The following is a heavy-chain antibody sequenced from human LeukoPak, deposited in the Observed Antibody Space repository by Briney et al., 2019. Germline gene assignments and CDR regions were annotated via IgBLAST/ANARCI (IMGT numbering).Heavy chain of an antibody. V-gene: IGHV4-4*07. D-gene: IGHD4-17*01. CDR2: IYTSGST. Sequence: SETLSLTCTVSGGSISSYYWSWIRQPAGKGLEWIGRIYTSGSTNYNPSLKSRVTISVDTSKNQFSLKLSSVTAADTAVYYCARGSTVTTFDAFDIWGQGTMVTVSS. J-gene: IGHJ3*02. CDR3: ARGSTVTTFDAFDI. CDR1: GGSISSYY.